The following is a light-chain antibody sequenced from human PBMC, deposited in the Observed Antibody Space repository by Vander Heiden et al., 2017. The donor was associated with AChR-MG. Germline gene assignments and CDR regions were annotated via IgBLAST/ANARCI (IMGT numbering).Light chain of an antibody. J-gene: IGKJ1*01. V-gene: IGKV3-20*01. CDR3: QQYGSTRWT. CDR1: QSITSSY. CDR2: GAS. Sequence: EIVLTQSPGTLSLSPGERATLSCRASQSITSSYVAWYQQKPGQAPRLLIYGASTRASGIPDRFSGSGSRTDFTLTITRLEPEDFAVYYCQQYGSTRWTFGQGTKVEIK.